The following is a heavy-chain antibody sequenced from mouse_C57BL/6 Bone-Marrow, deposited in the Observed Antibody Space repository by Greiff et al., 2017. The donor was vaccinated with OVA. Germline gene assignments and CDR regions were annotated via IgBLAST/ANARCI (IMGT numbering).Heavy chain of an antibody. D-gene: IGHD2-1*01. V-gene: IGHV1-81*01. J-gene: IGHJ1*03. CDR1: GYTFTSYG. CDR3: AREPIYYGHFDV. CDR2: IYPRSGNT. Sequence: VQRVESGAELARPGASVKLSCKASGYTFTSYGISWVKQRTGQGLEWIGEIYPRSGNTYYNEKFKGKATLTADKSSSTAYMELRSLTSEDSAVYFCAREPIYYGHFDVWGTGTTVTVSS.